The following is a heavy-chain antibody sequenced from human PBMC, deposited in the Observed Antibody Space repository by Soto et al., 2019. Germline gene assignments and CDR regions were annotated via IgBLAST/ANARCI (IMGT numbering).Heavy chain of an antibody. CDR3: AASREDYDILTG. V-gene: IGHV4-39*07. J-gene: IGHJ4*02. CDR2: VSYVGST. CDR1: GASINISGYY. D-gene: IGHD3-9*01. Sequence: SETLSLTCTVSGASINISGYYWGWIRQSPGKGLEWIGSVSYVGSTYYNPSVKSRLSMSVDTSKNQFSLKLSSVTAADTAVYYCAASREDYDILTGWGQGTLVTVSS.